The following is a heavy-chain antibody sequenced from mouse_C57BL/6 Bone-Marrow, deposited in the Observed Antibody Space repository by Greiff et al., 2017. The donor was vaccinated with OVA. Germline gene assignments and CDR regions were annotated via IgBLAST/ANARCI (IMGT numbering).Heavy chain of an antibody. CDR1: GFTFSDYG. J-gene: IGHJ1*03. D-gene: IGHD2-3*01. V-gene: IGHV5-15*01. CDR3: ARGGIYDGDWWCFDV. CDR2: ISNLAYSI. Sequence: EVMLVESGGGLVQPGGSLKLSCAASGFTFSDYGMAWVRQAPRKGPEWVAFISNLAYSIYYADTVTGRFTISRENAKNTLYLEMSSLRSEDTAMYYCARGGIYDGDWWCFDVWGTGTTVTVSS.